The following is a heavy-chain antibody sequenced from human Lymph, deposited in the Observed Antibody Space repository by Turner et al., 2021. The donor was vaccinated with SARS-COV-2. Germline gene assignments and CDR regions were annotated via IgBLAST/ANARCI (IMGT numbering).Heavy chain of an antibody. Sequence: EVQLVESGGGLVKPGGSLRLSCAASGFTFSIYSMNWVRQAPGKGLEWVSSITFTNSYIDYSYSVKVRVTISIYNAKNSLNLQMNRLRAEDTAVYDCARGPPDFPYYSDYWGQGTLVTVSS. V-gene: IGHV3-21*01. J-gene: IGHJ4*02. D-gene: IGHD2-21*02. CDR1: GFTFSIYS. CDR2: ITFTNSYI. CDR3: ARGPPDFPYYSDY.